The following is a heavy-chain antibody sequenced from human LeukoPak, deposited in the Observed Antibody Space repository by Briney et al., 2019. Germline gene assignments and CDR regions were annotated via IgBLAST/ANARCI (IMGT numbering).Heavy chain of an antibody. CDR1: GYTFTGYY. D-gene: IGHD1-26*01. V-gene: IGHV1-2*02. Sequence: ASVKVSCTASGYTFTGYYMHWVRQAPGQGLEWMGWINPNSGGTNYAQKFQGRVTMTRDTSISTAYMELSRLRSDDTAVYYCARGWDSPYYYYYMDVWGKGTTVTVSS. CDR2: INPNSGGT. CDR3: ARGWDSPYYYYYMDV. J-gene: IGHJ6*03.